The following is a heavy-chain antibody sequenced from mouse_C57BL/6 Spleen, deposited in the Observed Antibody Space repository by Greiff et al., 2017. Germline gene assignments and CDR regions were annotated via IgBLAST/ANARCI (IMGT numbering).Heavy chain of an antibody. CDR3: ASDWVYDVAY. V-gene: IGHV1-69*01. J-gene: IGHJ3*01. Sequence: QVQLQQPGAELVMPGASVKLSCKASGYTFTSYWMHWVKQRPGQGLEWIGEIDPSDSYTNYNQKFKGKSTLTVDKSSSTAYMQLSSLTSEDSAVYYCASDWVYDVAYWGQGTLVTVSA. CDR2: IDPSDSYT. CDR1: GYTFTSYW. D-gene: IGHD2-12*01.